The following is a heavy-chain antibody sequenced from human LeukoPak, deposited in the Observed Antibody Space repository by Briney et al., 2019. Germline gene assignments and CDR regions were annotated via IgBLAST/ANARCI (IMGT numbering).Heavy chain of an antibody. CDR3: ARLFSSGWYGAFDY. J-gene: IGHJ4*02. V-gene: IGHV4-4*07. D-gene: IGHD6-19*01. CDR2: IYTSGST. CDR1: GGSISSYY. Sequence: SETLSLTCTVSGGSISSYYWSWIRQPAGKGLEWIGRIYTSGSTNYNPSLKSRVTMSVDTSKNQFSLKLSSVTAADTAVYYCARLFSSGWYGAFDYWGQGTLVTVSS.